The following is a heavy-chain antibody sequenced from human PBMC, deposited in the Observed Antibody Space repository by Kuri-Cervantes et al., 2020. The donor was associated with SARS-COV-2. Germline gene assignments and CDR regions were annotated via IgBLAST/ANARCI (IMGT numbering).Heavy chain of an antibody. CDR1: GFTFSSYA. V-gene: IGHV3-23*01. CDR2: ISGSGSST. J-gene: IGHJ4*02. D-gene: IGHD1-26*01. Sequence: GGSLRHFCAASGFTFSSYAMSWVRQAPGKGLEWVSSISGSGSSTYYTDSVKGRFTISRDNSKNTQYLQMDSLRAEDTAVYYCAKSRTGVGDSTDYWGPGTLVTVSS. CDR3: AKSRTGVGDSTDY.